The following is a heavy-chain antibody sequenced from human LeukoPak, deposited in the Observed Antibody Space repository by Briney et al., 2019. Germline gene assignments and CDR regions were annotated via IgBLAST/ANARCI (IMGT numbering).Heavy chain of an antibody. Sequence: GGSLRLSRAASGFTFSSYAMSWVRQAPGKGLEWVSAISGSGDNTYYADSVRGRFTISRDNSKNTLYLQMNSLRAEDTAVYYCAREKRFLEWSYGMDVWGQGTTVTVSS. D-gene: IGHD3-3*01. J-gene: IGHJ6*02. CDR3: AREKRFLEWSYGMDV. CDR1: GFTFSSYA. V-gene: IGHV3-23*01. CDR2: ISGSGDNT.